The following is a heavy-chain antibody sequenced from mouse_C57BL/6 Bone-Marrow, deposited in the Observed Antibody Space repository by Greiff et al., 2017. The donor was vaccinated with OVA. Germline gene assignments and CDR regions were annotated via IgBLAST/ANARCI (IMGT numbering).Heavy chain of an antibody. V-gene: IGHV10-1*01. CDR1: GFSFNTYA. CDR3: VRHPWFAY. J-gene: IGHJ3*01. CDR2: IRSKSNNYAT. Sequence: EADGGLVQPKGSLKLSCTASGFSFNTYAMNWVRQAPGKGLEWVARIRSKSNNYATYYADSVKDRFTISRDDSESMLYLQMNNLKTEDTAMYYCVRHPWFAYWGQGTLVTVSA.